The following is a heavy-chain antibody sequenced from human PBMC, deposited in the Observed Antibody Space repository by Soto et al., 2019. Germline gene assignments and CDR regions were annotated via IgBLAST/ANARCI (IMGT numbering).Heavy chain of an antibody. CDR1: GFTFRNYG. V-gene: IGHV3-33*01. CDR3: ARDCGAVDDRNHYGMDV. Sequence: GGSLRLSCVASGFTFRNYGMHWVRQAPGKGLEWVAIIWYDGGIKYHADSVKGRFSISRDNSKNTLYLQVNSLRAEDTAIYYCARDCGAVDDRNHYGMDVWGQGTTVTVSS. J-gene: IGHJ6*02. CDR2: IWYDGGIK. D-gene: IGHD1-1*01.